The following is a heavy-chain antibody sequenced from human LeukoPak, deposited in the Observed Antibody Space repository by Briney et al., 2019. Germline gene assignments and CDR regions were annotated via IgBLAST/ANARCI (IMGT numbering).Heavy chain of an antibody. J-gene: IGHJ4*02. Sequence: KSSETLSLTCTVSGGSISSYYWSWIRQPPGKGLEWIGYIYYSGATNYNPSLKSRVTISVDTSKNQFSLKLSSVTAADTAVYYCASIVQENFDYWGQGTLVTVSS. CDR3: ASIVQENFDY. CDR2: IYYSGAT. V-gene: IGHV4-59*12. D-gene: IGHD3-16*02. CDR1: GGSISSYY.